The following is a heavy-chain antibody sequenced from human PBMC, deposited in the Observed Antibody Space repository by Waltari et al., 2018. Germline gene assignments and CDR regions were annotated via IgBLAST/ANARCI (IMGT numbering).Heavy chain of an antibody. V-gene: IGHV3-48*03. Sequence: EVQLVESGGGLVQPGGSLRLSCAAYGFTFPTYEMNWVRQAPGKGLEWVSYISGSGTTRYYADSVKGRFTISRDNAKTSLYLQMSSLRVEDTAIYYCARESIQLAGFDYWGQGTLVGVSS. D-gene: IGHD1-1*01. J-gene: IGHJ4*02. CDR3: ARESIQLAGFDY. CDR1: GFTFPTYE. CDR2: ISGSGTTR.